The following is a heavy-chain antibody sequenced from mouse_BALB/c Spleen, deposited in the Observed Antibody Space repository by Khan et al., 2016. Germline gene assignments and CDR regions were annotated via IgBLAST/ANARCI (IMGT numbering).Heavy chain of an antibody. D-gene: IGHD3-2*01. CDR2: INTYTGEP. V-gene: IGHV9-3-1*01. Sequence: QIQLVQSGPELKKPGETVKISCKASGYTFTNYGMNWVKQAPGKGLKWMGWINTYTGEPTYADDFKGRFAFSLETSASTAYLQSNNLKNEDTATYFCARSQTARATGFAYWGQGTLVTVSA. J-gene: IGHJ3*01. CDR3: ARSQTARATGFAY. CDR1: GYTFTNYG.